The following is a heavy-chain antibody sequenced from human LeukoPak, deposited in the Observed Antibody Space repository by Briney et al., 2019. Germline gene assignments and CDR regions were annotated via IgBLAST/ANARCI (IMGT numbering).Heavy chain of an antibody. CDR2: ISGSGGST. Sequence: GGSLRLSCAASGFTFSSYAMSWVRQAPGKGLEWVSAISGSGGSTYYADSVKGRFTISRDNSKNTLYLQMNSLRAEDTAVYYCAKGFQVQYSSSSAEPSAAWGFDPWGQGTLVTVSS. D-gene: IGHD6-6*01. J-gene: IGHJ5*02. CDR3: AKGFQVQYSSSSAEPSAAWGFDP. CDR1: GFTFSSYA. V-gene: IGHV3-23*01.